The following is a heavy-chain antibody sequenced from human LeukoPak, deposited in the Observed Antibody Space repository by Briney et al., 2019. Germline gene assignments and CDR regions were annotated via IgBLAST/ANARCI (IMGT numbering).Heavy chain of an antibody. V-gene: IGHV3-30-3*01. CDR3: ARAYSSSRYIFDY. J-gene: IGHJ4*02. D-gene: IGHD6-13*01. Sequence: GGSLRLSCAASGFTFSSYAMHWVRQAPGKGLEWVAVISYDGSNKYYADSVKGRFTISRDNSKNTLYLQMNSLRAEDTAVYYCARAYSSSRYIFDYWGQGTLVTVSS. CDR1: GFTFSSYA. CDR2: ISYDGSNK.